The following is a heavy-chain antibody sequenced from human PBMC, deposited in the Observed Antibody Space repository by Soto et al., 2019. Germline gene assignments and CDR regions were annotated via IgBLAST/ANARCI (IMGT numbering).Heavy chain of an antibody. CDR2: ISTDKGNT. V-gene: IGHV1-18*01. D-gene: IGHD2-21*02. CDR3: ARDRDWNLDY. CDR1: GYSFTTYG. J-gene: IGHJ4*02. Sequence: ASVKVSCKASGYSFTTYGMTWVRQAPGQGLEWMGWISTDKGNTKYAQNFQSRATLTTDTSTSTAYMELRSLRSDDTAVYYCARDRDWNLDYWGQGTLGTVS.